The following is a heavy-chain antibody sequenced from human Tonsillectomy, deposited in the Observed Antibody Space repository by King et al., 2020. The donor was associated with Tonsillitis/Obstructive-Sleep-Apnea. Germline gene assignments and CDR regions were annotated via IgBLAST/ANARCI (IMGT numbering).Heavy chain of an antibody. V-gene: IGHV3-48*02. J-gene: IGHJ4*02. CDR2: ISSSSSTI. CDR1: GFTFSSYS. CDR3: ARDRESGWYDGFDY. D-gene: IGHD6-19*01. Sequence: VQLVESGGGLVQPGGSLRLSCAASGFTFSSYSMNWVRQAPGKGLEWVSYISSSSSTIYYADSVKGRFTISRDNAKNSLYLQMNSLRDEDTAVYYCARDRESGWYDGFDYWGQGTLVTVSS.